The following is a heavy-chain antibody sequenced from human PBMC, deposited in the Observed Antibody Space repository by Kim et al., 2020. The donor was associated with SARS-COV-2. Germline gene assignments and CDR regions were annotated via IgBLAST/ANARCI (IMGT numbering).Heavy chain of an antibody. J-gene: IGHJ4*02. CDR1: GYSFTSYW. CDR3: ASLDEPYDSSGDY. V-gene: IGHV5-10-1*01. CDR2: IDPSDSYT. D-gene: IGHD3-22*01. Sequence: GESLKISCKGSGYSFTSYWISWVRQMPGKGLEWMGRIDPSDSYTNYSPSFQGHVTISADKSISTAYLQWSSLKASDTAMYYCASLDEPYDSSGDYWGQGTLVTVSS.